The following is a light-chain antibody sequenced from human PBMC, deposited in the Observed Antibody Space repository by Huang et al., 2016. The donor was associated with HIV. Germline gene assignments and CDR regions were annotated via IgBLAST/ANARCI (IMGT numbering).Light chain of an antibody. CDR3: QQYNTYSPLT. J-gene: IGKJ4*01. V-gene: IGKV1-5*03. Sequence: DIQMTQSPSTLSASVGDRVTITCRASQSISDYLAWYQQKPGAAPKVLIYQASTLQTGVRSRFSGSGFGTEVTLTISSLQPDEFATYYCQQYNTYSPLTFGGGTKVENK. CDR2: QAS. CDR1: QSISDY.